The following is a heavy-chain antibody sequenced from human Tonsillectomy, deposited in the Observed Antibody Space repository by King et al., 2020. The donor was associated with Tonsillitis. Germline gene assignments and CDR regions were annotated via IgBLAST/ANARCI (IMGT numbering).Heavy chain of an antibody. CDR2: IYYSGST. J-gene: IGHJ1*01. CDR1: GGSISSGGYY. D-gene: IGHD2-2*01. V-gene: IGHV4-31*03. Sequence: QLQESGPGLVKPSQTLSLTCIVSGGSISSGGYYWSWIRQNPGKGPEWIGYIYYSGSTYYNPSLKSRISISVDTSKNQFSLNLTSVTAADTAVYYCASATCSSTTCYRPEYFQEWGQGTLVTVSS. CDR3: ASATCSSTTCYRPEYFQE.